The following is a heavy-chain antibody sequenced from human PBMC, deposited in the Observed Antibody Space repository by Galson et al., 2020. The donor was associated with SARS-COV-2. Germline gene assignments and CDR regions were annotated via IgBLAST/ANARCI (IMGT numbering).Heavy chain of an antibody. CDR2: ISYDGSNI. CDR1: GFTFSNYG. V-gene: IGHV3-30*03. Sequence: GGSLRLSCAGSGFTFSNYGMHWVRQAPGKGLEWVSVISYDGSNIYYAESVKGRLTISRDGSNNTLYLQMNSLRTEDTAIYYCASARGLFGVVTMTALDVWGQGTTVTVSS. J-gene: IGHJ6*02. D-gene: IGHD3-3*01. CDR3: ASARGLFGVVTMTALDV.